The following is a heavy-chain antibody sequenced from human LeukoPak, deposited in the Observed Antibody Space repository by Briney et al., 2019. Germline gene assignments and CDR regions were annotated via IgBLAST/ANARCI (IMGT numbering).Heavy chain of an antibody. CDR3: VTDPPMTGGRWFDP. D-gene: IGHD3-22*01. J-gene: IGHJ5*02. V-gene: IGHV3-15*01. Sequence: GGSLRLSCTVSGGIFRDFWMTWVRQAPGKGPEWVGQIKSNVDGGTTDYAAAVKGRFTISRDDSRNTLFLQKNSLKVEDTAVYYCVTDPPMTGGRWFDPWGQGTLVTVSS. CDR2: IKSNVDGGTT. CDR1: GGIFRDFW.